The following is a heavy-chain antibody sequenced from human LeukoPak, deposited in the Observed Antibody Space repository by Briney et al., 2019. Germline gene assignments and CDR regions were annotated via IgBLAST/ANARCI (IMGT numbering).Heavy chain of an antibody. V-gene: IGHV4-59*01. J-gene: IGHJ4*02. Sequence: SETLSLTCTVSGGSISSFNWSWIQQTPGKGLEWIGYIYDSGNTNYNPSLKSRVTISVDTSKKQFSLKLSSVTAADTAVYYCARGHTTLGHWGQGTLVTVSS. CDR3: ARGHTTLGH. CDR1: GGSISSFN. D-gene: IGHD4-23*01. CDR2: IYDSGNT.